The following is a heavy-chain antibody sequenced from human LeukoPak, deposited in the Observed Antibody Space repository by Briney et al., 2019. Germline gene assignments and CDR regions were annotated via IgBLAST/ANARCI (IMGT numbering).Heavy chain of an antibody. CDR1: GFTFSSYA. Sequence: GGSLRLSCAASGFTFSSYAMHWVRQAPGKGLEWVAVISYDGSNKYYADSVKGRFTISRDNAKNTLYLQMNRLRAEDTAVYYCARVFHLIDHWGQGTLVTVTS. CDR3: ARVFHLIDH. J-gene: IGHJ4*02. V-gene: IGHV3-30*04. CDR2: ISYDGSNK.